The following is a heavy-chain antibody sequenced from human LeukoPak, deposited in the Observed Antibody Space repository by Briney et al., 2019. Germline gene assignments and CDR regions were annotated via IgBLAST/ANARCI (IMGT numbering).Heavy chain of an antibody. CDR2: IIPIFGTA. D-gene: IGHD3-10*01. J-gene: IGHJ6*03. CDR3: ARDVTMVRGVIPKSPHYYMDV. CDR1: GGTFSSYA. Sequence: SVKVPCKASGGTFSSYAISWVRQAPGQGLEWMGGIIPIFGTANYAQKFQGRVTITTDESTSTAYMELSSLRSEDTAVYYCARDVTMVRGVIPKSPHYYMDVWGKGTTVTVSS. V-gene: IGHV1-69*05.